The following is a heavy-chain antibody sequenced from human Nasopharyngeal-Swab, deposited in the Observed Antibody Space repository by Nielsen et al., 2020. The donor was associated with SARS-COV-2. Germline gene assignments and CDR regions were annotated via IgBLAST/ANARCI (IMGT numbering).Heavy chain of an antibody. CDR1: GFTFGDYA. J-gene: IGHJ4*02. Sequence: GESLKISCTTSGFTFGDYAMSWVRQAPGKGLEWVGFIRSEANGGTAEYAVSVEGRFSISRDGSKSIAYLQMNSLKTEDTAVYYCTGYSTIFYWGQGTLVTVSS. CDR3: TGYSTIFY. CDR2: IRSEANGGTA. D-gene: IGHD2-2*01. V-gene: IGHV3-49*04.